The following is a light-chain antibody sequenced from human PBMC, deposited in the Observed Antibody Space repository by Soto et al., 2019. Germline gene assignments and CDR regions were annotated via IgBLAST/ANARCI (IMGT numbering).Light chain of an antibody. CDR1: QSVSSSF. CDR3: EQYGSSPLT. J-gene: IGKJ4*02. Sequence: EIVLTQSPGTLSLSPGERATLSCRASQSVSSSFLACYQQTPGQAPRLLIYGASRRATGIPDRFSGRGSGTDFTLTISRLEPEDFAVYCCEQYGSSPLTFGGGTKVDIK. CDR2: GAS. V-gene: IGKV3-20*01.